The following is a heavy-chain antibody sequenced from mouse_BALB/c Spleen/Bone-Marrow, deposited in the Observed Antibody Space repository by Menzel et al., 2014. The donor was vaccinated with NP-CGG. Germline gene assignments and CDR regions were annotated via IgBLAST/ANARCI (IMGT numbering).Heavy chain of an antibody. Sequence: VQLQQSGAELVKPGASGKLSCKASGYTFTSYWMHWVKQSPGQGLEWTGEIDPSDSYTNYNQKFKGKATLTVDKSPSTAYMQLSSLTSEDSAVYFCARWLLRYYAMDDWGQGTSVTVSS. CDR3: ARWLLRYYAMDD. CDR1: GYTFTSYW. D-gene: IGHD2-3*01. CDR2: IDPSDSYT. J-gene: IGHJ4*01. V-gene: IGHV1-69*02.